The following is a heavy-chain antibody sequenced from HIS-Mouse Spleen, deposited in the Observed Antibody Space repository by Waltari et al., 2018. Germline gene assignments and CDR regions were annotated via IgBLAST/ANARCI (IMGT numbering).Heavy chain of an antibody. CDR3: ARDRRLTGDGAFDI. CDR1: GFTFSSYS. V-gene: IGHV3-48*01. CDR2: ISSSSSTI. Sequence: GESGGGLVQPGGSLRLSCAASGFTFSSYSMNWVRQAPGKGLEWVSYISSSSSTIYYADSVKGRFTISRDNAKNSLYLQMNSLRAEDTAVYYCARDRRLTGDGAFDIWGQGTMVTVSS. J-gene: IGHJ3*02. D-gene: IGHD3-9*01.